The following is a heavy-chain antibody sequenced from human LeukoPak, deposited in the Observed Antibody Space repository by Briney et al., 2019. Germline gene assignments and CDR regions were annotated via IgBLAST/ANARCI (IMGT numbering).Heavy chain of an antibody. CDR3: ARENSELFDY. D-gene: IGHD2-21*01. J-gene: IGHJ4*02. CDR1: GFTFSTYS. V-gene: IGHV3-21*01. CDR2: ISGSISSI. Sequence: PGGSLRLSCAASGFTFSTYSMNWVRQAPGKGLEWVSSISGSISSIYYADSVKGRFTISRDNAKNSLYLQMNSLRADDTAVYYCARENSELFDYWGQGTLVTVSS.